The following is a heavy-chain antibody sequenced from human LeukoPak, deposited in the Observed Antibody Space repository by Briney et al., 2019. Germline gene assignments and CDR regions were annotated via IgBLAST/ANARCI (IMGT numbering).Heavy chain of an antibody. D-gene: IGHD3-22*01. J-gene: IGHJ6*03. CDR2: MNPNSGNT. Sequence: ASVKVSCKASGYTFTSYDINWVRQATGQGLEWMGWMNPNSGNTGYAQKFQVRVTMTRNTSISTAYMELSSLRSEDTAVYYCARCGYGNYYYYYMDVWGKGTTVTVSS. CDR3: ARCGYGNYYYYYMDV. CDR1: GYTFTSYD. V-gene: IGHV1-8*01.